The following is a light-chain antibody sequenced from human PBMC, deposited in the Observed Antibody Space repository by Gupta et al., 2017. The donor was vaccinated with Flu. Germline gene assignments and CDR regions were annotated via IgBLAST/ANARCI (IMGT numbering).Light chain of an antibody. CDR3: QCYASNRSGEV. J-gene: IGLJ2*01. CDR2: GNS. V-gene: IGLV1-40*01. CDR1: SSNIGAGYD. Sequence: SVLTPPPSVSAAPGQTVTISCTGSSSNIGAGYDVHWYQQLPGTAPKLLIEGNSNRPSGVPDRFAGSKSGTSASLTITGLQAEDEAEDDCQCYASNRSGEVFGGGTKLTVI.